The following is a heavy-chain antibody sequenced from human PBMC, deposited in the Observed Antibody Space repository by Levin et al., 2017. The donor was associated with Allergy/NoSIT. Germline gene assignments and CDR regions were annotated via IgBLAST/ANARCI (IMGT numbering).Heavy chain of an antibody. CDR3: ARGDGYNYGSWYFDY. J-gene: IGHJ4*02. CDR2: ISSSSSYI. CDR1: GFTFSSYS. V-gene: IGHV3-21*01. D-gene: IGHD5-24*01. Sequence: GGSLRLSCAASGFTFSSYSMNWVRQAPGKGLEWVSSISSSSSYIYYADSVKGRFTISRDNAKNSLYLQMNSLRAEDTAVYYCARGDGYNYGSWYFDYWGQGTLDTVSS.